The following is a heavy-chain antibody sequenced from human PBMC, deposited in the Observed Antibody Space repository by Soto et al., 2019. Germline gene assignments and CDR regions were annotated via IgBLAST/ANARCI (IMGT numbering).Heavy chain of an antibody. CDR3: ARGAKYYYDSSGYYYIFHY. Sequence: ASVKVSCKTSGYAFTNYAIHWVRQAPGQSFEWMGWINAADGNTKYSQKVLGRVTITRDTSASTAYMELSSLRSEDTAVYYCARGAKYYYDSSGYYYIFHYWGQGTLVTVLL. D-gene: IGHD3-22*01. J-gene: IGHJ4*02. CDR2: INAADGNT. CDR1: GYAFTNYA. V-gene: IGHV1-3*01.